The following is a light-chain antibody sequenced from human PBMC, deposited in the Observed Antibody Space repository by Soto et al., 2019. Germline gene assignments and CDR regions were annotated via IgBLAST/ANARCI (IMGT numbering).Light chain of an antibody. CDR3: QQLHSYPLT. CDR2: AAS. Sequence: DIQLTQSPSFLSASVGDRVTITCRASQGISSHLAWYQQNPGKAPKLLIYAASTLQSGVPSRFSGSGSGTEFTLTISSLQSEDLATYYCQQLHSYPLTFGGGTKVEIK. CDR1: QGISSH. J-gene: IGKJ4*01. V-gene: IGKV1-9*01.